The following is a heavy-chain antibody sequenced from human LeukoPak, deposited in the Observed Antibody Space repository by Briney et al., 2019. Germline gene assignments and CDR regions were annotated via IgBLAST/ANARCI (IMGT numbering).Heavy chain of an antibody. CDR2: IIPIFGTA. Sequence: SVKVSCKASGGTLSSYAISWVRQAPGQGLEWMGGIIPIFGTANYAQKFQGRVTITTDESTSTAYMELSSLRSEDTAVYYCARAGAARPPLWYYYYYMDVWGKGTTVTDSS. V-gene: IGHV1-69*05. CDR1: GGTLSSYA. J-gene: IGHJ6*03. D-gene: IGHD6-6*01. CDR3: ARAGAARPPLWYYYYYMDV.